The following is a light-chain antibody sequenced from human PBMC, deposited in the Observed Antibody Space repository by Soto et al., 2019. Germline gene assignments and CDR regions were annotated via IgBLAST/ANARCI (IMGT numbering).Light chain of an antibody. CDR2: AAS. V-gene: IGKV1-39*01. J-gene: IGKJ1*01. CDR1: QSISTF. Sequence: DIQMTQSPSSLSASVGDRVTITCRASQSISTFLSWYQHMPGKAPKLLIYAASSLRSGVPSRFSGSGSGTDFTLTISSLQPEEFATYCCQQSYTIPWTFGQGTKVEIK. CDR3: QQSYTIPWT.